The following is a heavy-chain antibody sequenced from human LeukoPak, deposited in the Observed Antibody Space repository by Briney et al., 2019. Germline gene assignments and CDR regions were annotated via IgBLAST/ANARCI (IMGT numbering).Heavy chain of an antibody. D-gene: IGHD6-6*01. V-gene: IGHV4-31*03. J-gene: IGHJ4*02. Sequence: SQTLSLTCTVSGGSISSGGYYWSWIRQHPGKGLEWIGYIYYSGSTYYNPSLKSRVTISVDTSKNQFSLKLSSVTAADTAVYYCAMSIAARPWEDYWGQGTLVTVSS. CDR1: GGSISSGGYY. CDR2: IYYSGST. CDR3: AMSIAARPWEDY.